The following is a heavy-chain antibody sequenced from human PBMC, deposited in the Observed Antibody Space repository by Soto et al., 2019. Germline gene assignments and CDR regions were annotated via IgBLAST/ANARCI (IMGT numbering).Heavy chain of an antibody. J-gene: IGHJ4*02. Sequence: QLQLQESGPGLVKPSETLSLTCTVSGGSISSSSYYWGWIRQPPGKGLEWIGSIYYSGSTYYNPSLKSRVTISVDTSKNQFSLKLSSVTAADTAVYYCARHRGSRPANYTFRDYGSGSYYKVPEYYFDYWGQGTLVTVSS. CDR2: IYYSGST. CDR3: ARHRGSRPANYTFRDYGSGSYYKVPEYYFDY. V-gene: IGHV4-39*01. D-gene: IGHD3-10*01. CDR1: GGSISSSSYY.